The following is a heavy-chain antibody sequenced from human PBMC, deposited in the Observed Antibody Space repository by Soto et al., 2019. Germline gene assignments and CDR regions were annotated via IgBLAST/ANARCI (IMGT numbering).Heavy chain of an antibody. CDR3: ASLTTYYYDSSGYYIDY. J-gene: IGHJ4*02. CDR2: IYHSGST. CDR1: GGSISSSNW. D-gene: IGHD3-22*01. Sequence: QVQLQESGPGLVKPSGTLSLTCAVSGGSISSSNWWSWVRQPPGKGLEWIGEIYHSGSTNYNPSLKSRVTISVDKSKTQFSLKLSSVTAADTAVYYCASLTTYYYDSSGYYIDYWGQGTLVTVSS. V-gene: IGHV4-4*02.